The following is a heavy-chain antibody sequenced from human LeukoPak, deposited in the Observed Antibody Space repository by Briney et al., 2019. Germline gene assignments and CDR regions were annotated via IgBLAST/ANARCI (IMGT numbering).Heavy chain of an antibody. CDR1: GYTFTDYY. CDR3: ARGGLYDNRGTIDY. J-gene: IGHJ4*02. CDR2: INPNSGGT. D-gene: IGHD3-22*01. Sequence: GASVKVSCKASGYTFTDYYMHWVRQAPGQGLEWMGWINPNSGGTSYAHKFQGRVSMTRDTSISTAYMELNWLTSDDTAVYYCARGGLYDNRGTIDYWGQGTLVTVSS. V-gene: IGHV1-2*02.